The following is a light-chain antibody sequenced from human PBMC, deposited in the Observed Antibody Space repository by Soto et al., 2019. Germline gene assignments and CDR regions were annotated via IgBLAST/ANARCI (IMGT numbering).Light chain of an antibody. V-gene: IGKV4-1*01. CDR1: QSVLYNSNNKNY. Sequence: DIVMTQSPDSLAVSLGERATINCKSSQSVLYNSNNKNYLAWYQQKAGQPPKLLIYWASTRESGVPDRFIGSGSGTDFTLTISSLQAEDVAVYYCQQYYSTPYTFGQGTKLEIK. J-gene: IGKJ2*01. CDR2: WAS. CDR3: QQYYSTPYT.